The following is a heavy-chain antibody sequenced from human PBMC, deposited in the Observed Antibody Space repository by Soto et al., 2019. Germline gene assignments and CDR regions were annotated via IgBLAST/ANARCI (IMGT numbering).Heavy chain of an antibody. V-gene: IGHV3-23*01. Sequence: AGSLRLSCAASGFTFSSYAISWARQAPGKGLEWFSAISGSGGSTYYADSVKGRFTISRDNSKNTLYLQMNSLRAEDTAVYYCAKDVYYYGSGSHYYYYGMDVWGQGTTVTVSS. CDR2: ISGSGGST. CDR3: AKDVYYYGSGSHYYYYGMDV. J-gene: IGHJ6*02. D-gene: IGHD3-10*01. CDR1: GFTFSSYA.